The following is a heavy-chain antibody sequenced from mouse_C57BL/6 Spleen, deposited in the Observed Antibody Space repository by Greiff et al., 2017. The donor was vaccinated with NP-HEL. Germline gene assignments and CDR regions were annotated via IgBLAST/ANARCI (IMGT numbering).Heavy chain of an antibody. CDR3: ARDNYYGSGETLAMDY. CDR1: GYTFTGYW. CDR2: ILPGSGST. Sequence: QVQLQQSGAELMKPGASVKLSCKATGYTFTGYWIEWVKQRPGHGLEWIGEILPGSGSTNYNEKFKGKATFTADPSSNKAYMQLSSLTTEDSAIYYCARDNYYGSGETLAMDYWGQGTSVTVSS. J-gene: IGHJ4*01. V-gene: IGHV1-9*01. D-gene: IGHD1-1*01.